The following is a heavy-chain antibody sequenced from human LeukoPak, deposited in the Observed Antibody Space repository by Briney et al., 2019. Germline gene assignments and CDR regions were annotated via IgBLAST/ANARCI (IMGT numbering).Heavy chain of an antibody. V-gene: IGHV4-59*02. CDR1: GGSVNSYY. CDR2: IDYSGNT. Sequence: PSETLSLTWTVSGGSVNSYYWSWIRQPPGKGLEWLGYIDYSGNTNYSPSLQSRLTISVDTSKNQFSLKLTSVTAADTATYYCARDQNYDGDFIFFGFWGRGTLVTVSS. CDR3: ARDQNYDGDFIFFGF. D-gene: IGHD4-23*01. J-gene: IGHJ4*02.